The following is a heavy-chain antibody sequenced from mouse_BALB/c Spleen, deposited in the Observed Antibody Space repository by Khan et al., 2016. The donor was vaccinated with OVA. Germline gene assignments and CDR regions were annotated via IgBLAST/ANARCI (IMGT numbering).Heavy chain of an antibody. CDR2: INPSTGYT. Sequence: QVQLQQSGAELAKPGASVKMSCKASGYTFINYWILWVKQRPGQGLEWIGYINPSTGYTEYNQNFKDKATLTADKSSSPAYMQLSSLTSEDDAVYYCARTGLRWDFDYWGQGTTLTVSS. CDR3: ARTGLRWDFDY. CDR1: GYTFINYW. J-gene: IGHJ2*01. D-gene: IGHD1-1*01. V-gene: IGHV1-7*01.